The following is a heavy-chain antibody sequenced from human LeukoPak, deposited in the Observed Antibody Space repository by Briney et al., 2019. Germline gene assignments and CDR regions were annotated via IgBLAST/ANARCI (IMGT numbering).Heavy chain of an antibody. Sequence: GASVKVSCKASGYTFTSYGISWVRQAPGQGLEWMGWISAYNGNTNYAQKLQGRATMTTDTSTSTAYMELRSLRSDDTAVYYCARGAVYYDSSGYSGDYWGQGTLVTVSS. J-gene: IGHJ4*02. CDR1: GYTFTSYG. V-gene: IGHV1-18*01. CDR2: ISAYNGNT. CDR3: ARGAVYYDSSGYSGDY. D-gene: IGHD3-22*01.